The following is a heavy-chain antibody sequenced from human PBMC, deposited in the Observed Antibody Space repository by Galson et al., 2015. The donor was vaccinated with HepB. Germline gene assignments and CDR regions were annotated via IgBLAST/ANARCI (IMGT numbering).Heavy chain of an antibody. V-gene: IGHV3-48*01. CDR3: ARDGWGDYVWGSYRYQGDLDY. J-gene: IGHJ4*02. CDR1: GFTFSSYS. CDR2: ISSSSSTI. D-gene: IGHD3-16*02. Sequence: SLRLSCAASGFTFSSYSMNWVRQAPGKGLEWVSYISSSSSTIYYADSVKGRFTISRDNAKNSLYLQMNSLRAEDTAVYYCARDGWGDYVWGSYRYQGDLDYWGQGTLVTVSS.